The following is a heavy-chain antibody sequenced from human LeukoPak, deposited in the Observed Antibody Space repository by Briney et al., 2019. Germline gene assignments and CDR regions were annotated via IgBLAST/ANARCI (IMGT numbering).Heavy chain of an antibody. CDR3: ARGSWELLLGYFDY. CDR2: MNPNSGNT. CDR1: GYTFTSYD. D-gene: IGHD1-26*01. J-gene: IGHJ4*02. Sequence: ASVKASCKASGYTFTSYDINWVRQATGQGLEWMGWMNPNSGNTGYAQKFQGRVTMTRNTSISTAYMELSSLRSEDTAVYYCARGSWELLLGYFDYWGQGTLVTVSS. V-gene: IGHV1-8*01.